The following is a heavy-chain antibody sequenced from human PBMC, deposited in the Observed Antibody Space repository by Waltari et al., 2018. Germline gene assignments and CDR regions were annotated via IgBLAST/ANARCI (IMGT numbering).Heavy chain of an antibody. J-gene: IGHJ4*02. D-gene: IGHD1-26*01. Sequence: QLQLQESGPGLVKPSETLSLTCTVSGGSISSSSYYWGWIRQPPGKGLEWIGSIYYSGSTYDNPSLKSRVTISVDTSKNQFSLKLSSVTAADTATYYCAHWRLSGSRSGGYFDYWGQGTLVTISS. CDR1: GGSISSSSYY. CDR3: AHWRLSGSRSGGYFDY. V-gene: IGHV4-39*07. CDR2: IYYSGST.